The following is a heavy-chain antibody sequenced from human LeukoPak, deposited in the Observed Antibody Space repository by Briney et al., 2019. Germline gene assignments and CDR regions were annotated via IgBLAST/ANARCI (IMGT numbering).Heavy chain of an antibody. J-gene: IGHJ5*02. CDR3: ARGAFDP. CDR1: GFTFTSHW. V-gene: IGHV3-7*01. Sequence: GGSLRLSCVASGFTFTSHWMSWVRQAPGKGLEWAANIKQDGSEKYYVDSVKGRFTISRDNAKNSVYLQMNSLRAEDTAVYYCARGAFDPWGQGTLVSVSS. CDR2: IKQDGSEK.